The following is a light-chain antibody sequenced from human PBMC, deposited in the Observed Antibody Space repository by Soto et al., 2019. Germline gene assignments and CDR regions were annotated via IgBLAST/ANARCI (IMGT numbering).Light chain of an antibody. Sequence: QSVLTQPASVSGSAGQAITISCTGTSSDVGGYNYVSWYQQHPGKAPKPMIYDVSNRPSGVSNRFSGSKSGNTASLTISGLQTEDEADYYCSSYTSSSTRVFGTGTKVTVL. CDR1: SSDVGGYNY. CDR2: DVS. V-gene: IGLV2-14*03. J-gene: IGLJ1*01. CDR3: SSYTSSSTRV.